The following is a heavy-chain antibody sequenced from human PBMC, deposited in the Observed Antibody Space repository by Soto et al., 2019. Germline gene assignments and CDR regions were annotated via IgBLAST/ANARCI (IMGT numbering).Heavy chain of an antibody. CDR1: GSTFISYG. CDR2: ISYDGSNK. Sequence: QVQLVEPGGAVSKLGRSRRLPFEASGSTFISYGMHWVGQAPAKGLEWVAVISYDGSNKYYADSVKGRFTISRDNSKNTLYLQMNSLRAEDTAVYYCASNSYGDYVAPDYWGQGTLVTVSS. J-gene: IGHJ4*02. CDR3: ASNSYGDYVAPDY. V-gene: IGHV3-30*03. D-gene: IGHD4-17*01.